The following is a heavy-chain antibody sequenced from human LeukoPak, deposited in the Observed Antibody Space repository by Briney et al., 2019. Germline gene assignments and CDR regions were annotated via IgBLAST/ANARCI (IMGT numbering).Heavy chain of an antibody. V-gene: IGHV4-34*01. Sequence: KASETLSLTCTGSGASINNYYWSWIRQPPGKGLEWIGEINHSGSTNYNPSLKSRVTISVDTSKNQFSLKLSSVTAADTAVYYCARTRAKDIYSTRTTVYYFDYWGQGTLVTVSS. CDR2: INHSGST. J-gene: IGHJ4*02. CDR1: GASINNYY. D-gene: IGHD4-11*01. CDR3: ARTRAKDIYSTRTTVYYFDY.